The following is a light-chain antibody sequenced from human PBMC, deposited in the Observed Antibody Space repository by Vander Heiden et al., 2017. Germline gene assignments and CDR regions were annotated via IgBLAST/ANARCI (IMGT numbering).Light chain of an antibody. CDR2: GAS. J-gene: IGKJ1*01. V-gene: IGKV3-15*01. CDR1: QSVSSN. Sequence: EIVMTQSPATLSVSPGESATLSCRASQSVSSNLAWYQQKPGQAPRLLIYGASTRATGIPARFSGSGSGTEFTLTISSLQSEDFAVYYCQQYKNWPQTFGQGTKVEIK. CDR3: QQYKNWPQT.